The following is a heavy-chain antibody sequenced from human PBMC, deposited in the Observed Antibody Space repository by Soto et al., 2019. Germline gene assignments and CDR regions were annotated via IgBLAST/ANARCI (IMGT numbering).Heavy chain of an antibody. Sequence: PSETLSLTCTVSGGSISSYYWSWIRQPPGKGLEWIGYIYHSGSTNYNPSLKSRVTISVDTSKNQFSLKLSSVTAADTAVYYGAREGEGGNYDLRALDMWGQGTMVTVSS. J-gene: IGHJ3*02. CDR1: GGSISSYY. CDR3: AREGEGGNYDLRALDM. D-gene: IGHD1-26*01. CDR2: IYHSGST. V-gene: IGHV4-59*01.